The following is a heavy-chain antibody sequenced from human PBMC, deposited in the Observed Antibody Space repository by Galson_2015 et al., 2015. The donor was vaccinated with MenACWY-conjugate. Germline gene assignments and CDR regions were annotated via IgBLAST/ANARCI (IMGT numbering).Heavy chain of an antibody. Sequence: SLRLSCAASGFTFSSYWMHWVRQAPGQGLVWVSRINSDGSSTTYVDSVKDRFTISRGNAKNTLYLQMNSLRAEDTAVYYCARALYSGKAVNNHFDPWGQGTLVTVSS. J-gene: IGHJ5*02. CDR2: INSDGSST. D-gene: IGHD3-10*01. CDR1: GFTFSSYW. V-gene: IGHV3-74*01. CDR3: ARALYSGKAVNNHFDP.